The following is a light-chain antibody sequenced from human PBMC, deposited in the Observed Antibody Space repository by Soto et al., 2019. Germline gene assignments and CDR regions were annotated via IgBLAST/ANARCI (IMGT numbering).Light chain of an antibody. J-gene: IGLJ2*01. CDR2: RAS. V-gene: IGLV1-47*01. Sequence: QSVLTQPPSASGTPGQRVTISCSGSSSNIGSNYVYWYQQVPGTAPRLLMYRASQRPSGVPDRFSGSKSGTSASLAISGLLSEDEADYYCAAWDDTLNGLVFGGGTKLTVL. CDR1: SSNIGSNY. CDR3: AAWDDTLNGLV.